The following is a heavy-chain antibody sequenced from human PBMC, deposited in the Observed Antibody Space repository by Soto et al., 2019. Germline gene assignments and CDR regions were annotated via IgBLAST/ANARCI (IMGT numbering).Heavy chain of an antibody. CDR3: ARGGVSTRTFDY. Sequence: PGESLKISCKGSGYNFAGYWIAWVRQMPGKGLELMGIIYPSDSDTRYRPSFQGQVTISADKSISSAYLQWSSLRASDTAVYYCARGGVSTRTFDYWGQGTPVTVSS. J-gene: IGHJ4*02. CDR1: GYNFAGYW. CDR2: IYPSDSDT. V-gene: IGHV5-51*01. D-gene: IGHD3-3*01.